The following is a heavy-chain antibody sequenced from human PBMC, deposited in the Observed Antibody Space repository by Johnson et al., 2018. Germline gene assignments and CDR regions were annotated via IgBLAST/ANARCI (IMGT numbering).Heavy chain of an antibody. Sequence: VQSGKSLRLSCAASGFTFSNFGMHWVRQVPGKGLEWVATIWSDGSNKYYADSVRGQFTISRDNSKNTLYLQMNSLRAEDTAVYYCARDHEKRAPRHAAEYFQHWGQGTLVIVSS. V-gene: IGHV3-33*01. CDR1: GFTFSNFG. CDR3: ARDHEKRAPRHAAEYFQH. J-gene: IGHJ1*01. CDR2: IWSDGSNK.